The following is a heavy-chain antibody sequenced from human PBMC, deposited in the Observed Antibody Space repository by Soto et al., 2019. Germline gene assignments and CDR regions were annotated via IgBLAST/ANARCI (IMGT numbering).Heavy chain of an antibody. D-gene: IGHD6-19*01. CDR2: IIPIFGTA. J-gene: IGHJ6*02. V-gene: IGHV1-69*13. Sequence: ASVKVSCKASGGTFSSYAISWVRQAPGQGLEWMGGIIPIFGTANYAQKFQGRATITADESTSTAYMELSSLRSEDTAVYYCARDRVEQWLVRGYYYGMDVWGQGTTVTVSS. CDR3: ARDRVEQWLVRGYYYGMDV. CDR1: GGTFSSYA.